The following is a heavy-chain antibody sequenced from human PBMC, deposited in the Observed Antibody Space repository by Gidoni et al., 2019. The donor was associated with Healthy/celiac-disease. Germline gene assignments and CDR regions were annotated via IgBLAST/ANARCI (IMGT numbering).Heavy chain of an antibody. Sequence: QVQLQESGPGLVKPSETLSLTCTVSGGSISSYYWSWIRQPPGKGLEWIGYIYYSGSTNYNPSLKSRVTISVDTSKNQFSLKLSSVTAADTAVYYCARMGGYTDYWGQGTLVTVSS. CDR1: GGSISSYY. J-gene: IGHJ4*02. CDR2: IYYSGST. D-gene: IGHD6-13*01. CDR3: ARMGGYTDY. V-gene: IGHV4-59*01.